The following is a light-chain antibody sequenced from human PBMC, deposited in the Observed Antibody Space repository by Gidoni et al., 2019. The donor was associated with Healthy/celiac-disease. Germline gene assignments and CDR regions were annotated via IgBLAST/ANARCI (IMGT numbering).Light chain of an antibody. CDR2: EDS. CDR1: ALPKNY. J-gene: IGLJ3*02. Sequence: SYELTQPTSVSVSPGQTARITCSGDALPKNYSYWYQQKPGQAPVLVLYEDSKRPSGIPGRFSGSSSVTMATLTISGAQVEDEADYYCYSTYSSGKWVFGGGTKLTVL. CDR3: YSTYSSGKWV. V-gene: IGLV3-10*01.